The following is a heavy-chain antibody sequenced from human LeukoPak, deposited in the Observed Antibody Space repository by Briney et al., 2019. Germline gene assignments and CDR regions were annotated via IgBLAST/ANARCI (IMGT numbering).Heavy chain of an antibody. CDR2: INHSGST. CDR1: GGSISSYY. Sequence: SETLSLTCTVSGGSISSYYWNWIRQPPGKGLEWIGEINHSGSTNYNPSLKSRVTISVDTSKNQFSLKLSSVTAADTAVYYCARTYGDYVKYFQHWGQGTLVTVSS. D-gene: IGHD4-17*01. CDR3: ARTYGDYVKYFQH. J-gene: IGHJ1*01. V-gene: IGHV4-34*01.